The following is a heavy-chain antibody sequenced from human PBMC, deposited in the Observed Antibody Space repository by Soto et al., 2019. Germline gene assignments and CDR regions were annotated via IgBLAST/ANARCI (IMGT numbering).Heavy chain of an antibody. Sequence: SETLSVTCTVSGDSITSNSYFWGWIRQPPGKGLEWIGSIYYSGTTYHNPSLKSRVTISVDRSNNQFSLKLTSVTAADTAVYYCARHFSVDHFDYWGQGALVTAPQ. CDR2: IYYSGTT. CDR1: GDSITSNSYF. D-gene: IGHD3-9*01. CDR3: ARHFSVDHFDY. V-gene: IGHV4-39*01. J-gene: IGHJ4*02.